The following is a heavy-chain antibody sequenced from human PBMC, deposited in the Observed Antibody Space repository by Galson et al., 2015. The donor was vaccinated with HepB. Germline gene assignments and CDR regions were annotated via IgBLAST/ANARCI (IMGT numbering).Heavy chain of an antibody. CDR2: FYSAGST. J-gene: IGHJ6*02. CDR1: GFTVSTSY. Sequence: SLRLSCAASGFTVSTSYMIWVRQAPGKGLEWVSSFYSAGSTYYADSVKGRFTISRDNSKNMLYLQMNSLRAEDTAVYYCARDIYYDSSGYYGMDVWGQGTTVTVSS. D-gene: IGHD3-22*01. CDR3: ARDIYYDSSGYYGMDV. V-gene: IGHV3-53*01.